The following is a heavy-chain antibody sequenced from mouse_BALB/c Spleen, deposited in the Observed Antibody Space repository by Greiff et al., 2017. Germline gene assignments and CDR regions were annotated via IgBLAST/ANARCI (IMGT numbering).Heavy chain of an antibody. CDR1: GFTFSSFG. V-gene: IGHV5-17*02. CDR2: ISSGSSTI. D-gene: IGHD1-1*01. J-gene: IGHJ3*01. CDR3: ASVSSYVAWFAY. Sequence: EVQLVESGGGLVQPGGSRKLSCAASGFTFSSFGMHWVRQAPEKGLEWVAYISSGSSTIYYADTVKGRFTISRDNPKNTLFLQMTSLRSEDTAMYYCASVSSYVAWFAYWGQGTLVTVSA.